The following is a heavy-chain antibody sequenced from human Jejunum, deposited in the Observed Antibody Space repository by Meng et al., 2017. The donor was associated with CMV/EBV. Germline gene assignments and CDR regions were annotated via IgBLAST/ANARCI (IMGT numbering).Heavy chain of an antibody. Sequence: TDSFMHWVRQDPGQGLEWMGFINVNTGGTKSAQKLQGRVTMTRDTSISTAYMDLSRLGTDDTAVYYCVREGYYCTTNNCYKSFDYWGQGTLVTVSS. CDR3: VREGYYCTTNNCYKSFDY. J-gene: IGHJ4*02. V-gene: IGHV1-2*02. CDR1: TDSF. CDR2: INVNTGGT. D-gene: IGHD2-2*02.